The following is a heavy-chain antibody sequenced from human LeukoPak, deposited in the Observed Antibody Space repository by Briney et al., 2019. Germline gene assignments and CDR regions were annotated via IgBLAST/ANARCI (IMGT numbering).Heavy chain of an antibody. J-gene: IGHJ6*03. CDR3: AKGDYYYYMDL. CDR1: GFTFSSSA. V-gene: IGHV3-23*01. Sequence: GGSRRLSCAASGFTFSSSAMSWVRQAPGKGLEWVSIISGSGVSTYYADSVKGRFTISRDNSKNTLYLQMNSLRAEDTAVYYCAKGDYYYYMDLWGKGTTVTISS. CDR2: ISGSGVST.